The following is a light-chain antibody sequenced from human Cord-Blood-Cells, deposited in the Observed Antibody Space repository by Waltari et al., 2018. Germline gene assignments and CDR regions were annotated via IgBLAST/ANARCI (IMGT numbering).Light chain of an antibody. CDR3: QKYNSAPRT. Sequence: DIQMTQSPSSLSASVVASVTITCRASQGISNYLAWYQQKPGKVPKLLIYAASTLQSGVPSRFSGSGSGTDFTLTISSLQPEDVATYYCQKYNSAPRTFGQGTKVEIK. CDR1: QGISNY. V-gene: IGKV1-27*01. CDR2: AAS. J-gene: IGKJ1*01.